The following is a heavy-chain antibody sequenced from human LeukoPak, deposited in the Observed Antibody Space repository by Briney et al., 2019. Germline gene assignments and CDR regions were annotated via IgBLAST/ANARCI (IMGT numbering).Heavy chain of an antibody. CDR2: IYYSGST. D-gene: IGHD4-23*01. CDR1: GGSISSSSYY. CDR3: ARHSTTVVTAWYFDL. J-gene: IGHJ2*01. V-gene: IGHV4-39*01. Sequence: SETLSLTCTVSGGSISSSSYYWGWIRQPPGKGLEWIGSIYYSGSTYYNPSLKSRVTISVDTSKNQFSLKLSSVTAADTAVYYCARHSTTVVTAWYFDLWGRGTLVTVSP.